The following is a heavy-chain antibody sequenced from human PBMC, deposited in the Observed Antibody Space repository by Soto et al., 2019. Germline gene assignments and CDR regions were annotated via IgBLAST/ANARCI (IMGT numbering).Heavy chain of an antibody. CDR3: VRESRNSGYRNWFDP. D-gene: IGHD5-12*01. V-gene: IGHV1-3*01. Sequence: GASVKVSCKASGYTFTSYAMHWVRQAPGQRLEWMGWINAGNGNTKYSQKFQGRVTITRDTSASTAYMELSSLRSEDTAVYYCVRESRNSGYRNWFDPWGQGTLVTVSS. J-gene: IGHJ5*02. CDR2: INAGNGNT. CDR1: GYTFTSYA.